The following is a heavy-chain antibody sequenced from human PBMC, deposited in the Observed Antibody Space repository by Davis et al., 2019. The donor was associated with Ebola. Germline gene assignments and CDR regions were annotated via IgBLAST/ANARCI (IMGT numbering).Heavy chain of an antibody. Sequence: GESLKISCQASGHSWITWVRQMPGKGLEWMGRSDPTDSNTKYSPSFQGQVTISADKSISTAYLQWSSLKASDTAMYYCARHSFDCSGGSCANRYFQHWGQGTLVTVSS. D-gene: IGHD2-15*01. CDR2: SDPTDSNT. CDR3: ARHSFDCSGGSCANRYFQH. CDR1: GHSW. J-gene: IGHJ1*01. V-gene: IGHV5-10-1*04.